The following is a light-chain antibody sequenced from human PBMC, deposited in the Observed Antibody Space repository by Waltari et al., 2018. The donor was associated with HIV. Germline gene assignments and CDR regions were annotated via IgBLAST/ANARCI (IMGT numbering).Light chain of an antibody. CDR1: SRDVGGYNF. Sequence: QSALTQPASVSGSPGQSITIPCTGTSRDVGGYNFVSWYQQHPGKVPKLIIYEVSKRPSGVSNRFSASKSGNTTSLTISGLQAEDEADYYCNSYRSDSTYVFGTGTKVTVL. CDR2: EVS. CDR3: NSYRSDSTYV. J-gene: IGLJ1*01. V-gene: IGLV2-14*03.